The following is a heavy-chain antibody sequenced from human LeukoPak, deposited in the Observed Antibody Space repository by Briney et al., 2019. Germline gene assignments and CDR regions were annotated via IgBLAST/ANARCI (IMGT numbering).Heavy chain of an antibody. CDR3: ASGERNSSSADWYYYYMDV. Sequence: SVKVSCKASGGTFSSYAISWVRQAPGQGLEWMGGIIPIFGTANYAQKFQGRVTITTDESTSTAYMELSSLRSEDTAVYYCASGERNSSSADWYYYYMDVWGKGTTVTVSS. CDR2: IIPIFGTA. J-gene: IGHJ6*03. D-gene: IGHD6-6*01. CDR1: GGTFSSYA. V-gene: IGHV1-69*05.